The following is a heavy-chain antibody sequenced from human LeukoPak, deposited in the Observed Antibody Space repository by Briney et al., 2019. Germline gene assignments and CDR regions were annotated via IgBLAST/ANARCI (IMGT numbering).Heavy chain of an antibody. CDR3: AKEYLIWFGDFDAFDI. V-gene: IGHV1-46*01. J-gene: IGHJ3*02. Sequence: ASVKVSCKASGYTFTSYYMHWVRQAPGQGLEWMGIINPSGGSTSYAQKFQGRVTMTRDTSTSTVYMELSSLRAEDTAVYYCAKEYLIWFGDFDAFDIWGQGTMVTVSS. D-gene: IGHD3-10*01. CDR1: GYTFTSYY. CDR2: INPSGGST.